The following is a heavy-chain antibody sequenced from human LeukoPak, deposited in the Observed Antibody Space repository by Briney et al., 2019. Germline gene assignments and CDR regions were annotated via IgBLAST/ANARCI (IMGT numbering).Heavy chain of an antibody. J-gene: IGHJ3*02. V-gene: IGHV4-59*01. Sequence: PSETLSLTCSVSGGSISSYYWNRIRQPPGKGLEWIGYSYYSGSTNYNPSLKSRVTISVDTSKNKFSLKLSSVTAADTAVYYCARSLYYYGSDSFDIWGQGTMVTVSS. CDR2: SYYSGST. D-gene: IGHD3-10*01. CDR1: GGSISSYY. CDR3: ARSLYYYGSDSFDI.